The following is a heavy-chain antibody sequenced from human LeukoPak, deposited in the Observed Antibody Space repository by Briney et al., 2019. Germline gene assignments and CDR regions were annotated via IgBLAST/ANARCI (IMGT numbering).Heavy chain of an antibody. V-gene: IGHV3-21*06. CDR1: GVTFGDYS. D-gene: IGHD4-17*01. CDR2: TSSRSTYR. CDR3: ARDMTTATTCYLQH. Sequence: PGGSLRLSCACSGVTFGDYSMNWVRQAPGKGLEWVSSTSSRSTYRYYADSVKGRFTISRDNAKNSLCLQMNSLRAEDTAVYYCARDMTTATTCYLQHWGQGTLVTVSS. J-gene: IGHJ1*01.